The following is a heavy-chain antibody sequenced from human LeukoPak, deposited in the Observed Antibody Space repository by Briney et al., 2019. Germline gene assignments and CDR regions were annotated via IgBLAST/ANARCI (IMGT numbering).Heavy chain of an antibody. CDR1: GFTFSSYA. CDR2: TTGSGGST. CDR3: ARDPGYSNGNRTFDS. D-gene: IGHD5-18*01. Sequence: GGSLRLSCEASGFTFSSYAMSWVRQTPGKGLEWVSSTTGSGGSTYYADSVKGRFTISRDNSKNTLYLQLNSLRAEDTAVYYCARDPGYSNGNRTFDSWGQGTLVTVSS. V-gene: IGHV3-23*01. J-gene: IGHJ4*02.